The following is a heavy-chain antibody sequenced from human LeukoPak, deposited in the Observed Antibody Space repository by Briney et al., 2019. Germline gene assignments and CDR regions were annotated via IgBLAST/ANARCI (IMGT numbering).Heavy chain of an antibody. V-gene: IGHV3-23*01. Sequence: GRSLRLSCAASGFAFSFYAMSWLRQPPGKGLEWVSTINANSGTTSYAASVRGRFTISRDNSKNTLYLQVNTLRADDTATYYCAKPISGGLAVTADWFHPWGQGTLVVVSS. CDR1: GFAFSFYA. J-gene: IGHJ5*01. D-gene: IGHD6-19*01. CDR2: INANSGTT. CDR3: AKPISGGLAVTADWFHP.